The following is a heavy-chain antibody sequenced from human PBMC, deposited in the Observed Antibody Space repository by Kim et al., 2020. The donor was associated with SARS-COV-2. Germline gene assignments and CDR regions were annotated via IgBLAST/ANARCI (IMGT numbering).Heavy chain of an antibody. CDR1: GFTFSRYA. J-gene: IGHJ4*02. CDR2: VNNGGNA. CDR3: AKDHPGSGWPTFDS. V-gene: IGHV3-23*01. D-gene: IGHD6-19*01. Sequence: GGSLRLSCAASGFTFSRYAMSWVRQAPGKGLEWIAAVNNGGNAYYAHSAKGRFTLSRDNNRNTLDLQMNSLTAEDTALYFCAKDHPGSGWPTFDSWGQGTLAAVST.